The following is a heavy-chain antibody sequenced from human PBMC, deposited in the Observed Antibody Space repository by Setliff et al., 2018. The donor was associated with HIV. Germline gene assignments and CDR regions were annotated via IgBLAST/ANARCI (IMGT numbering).Heavy chain of an antibody. V-gene: IGHV3-48*01. CDR3: ARAYNVYDYRFDSSGYDY. CDR2: ISSRSSTI. Sequence: GGSLRLSCAASGFTFSGYSMNWVRQAPGKGLEWVSYISSRSSTIYYADSVKGRFTISRDNAKNSLYLQMNSLRAEDTAVYFCARAYNVYDYRFDSSGYDYWGQGTPVTVSS. CDR1: GFTFSGYS. D-gene: IGHD3-22*01. J-gene: IGHJ4*02.